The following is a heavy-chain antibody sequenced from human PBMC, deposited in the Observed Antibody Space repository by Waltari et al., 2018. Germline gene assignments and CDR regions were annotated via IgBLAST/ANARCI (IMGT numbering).Heavy chain of an antibody. CDR2: INLDGSIT. Sequence: EVQLVESGGGLVQPGGSLRAPCAPSGLGSGNFWMHWARQAPGKGRVSVALINLDGSITSYADAVKGRFTISRDNAKSTLFLEMNSLRSEDTGTYHCVLYSSEFLGDAWGQGTQVTVSS. D-gene: IGHD6-25*01. V-gene: IGHV3-74*01. CDR1: GLGSGNFW. CDR3: VLYSSEFLGDA. J-gene: IGHJ5*02.